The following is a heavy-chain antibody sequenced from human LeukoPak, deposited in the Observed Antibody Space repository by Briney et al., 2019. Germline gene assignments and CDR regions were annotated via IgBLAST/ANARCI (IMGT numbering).Heavy chain of an antibody. V-gene: IGHV3-21*01. CDR1: GFTFSSYS. Sequence: PGGSLRLSCAASGFTFSSYSMNWVRQAPGKGLEGVSSIISSSSYIYYADSLKGRSTISRDNANNSLYLQMNSLSAEATAVYYCARYVVVPAGNFDYWGQGPLVTVSS. J-gene: IGHJ4*02. CDR3: ARYVVVPAGNFDY. CDR2: IISSSSYI. D-gene: IGHD2-2*01.